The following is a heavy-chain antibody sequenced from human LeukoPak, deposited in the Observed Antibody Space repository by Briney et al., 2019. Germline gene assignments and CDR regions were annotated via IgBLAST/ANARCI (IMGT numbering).Heavy chain of an antibody. V-gene: IGHV4-30-2*01. CDR3: ATMTTVTQFDY. CDR1: GGSISSGGYS. Sequence: SETLSLTCAVSGGSISSGGYSWSWIRQPPGKGLEWTGYIYHSGSTYYNPSLKSRVTKSVDRSKNQFSLKLSSVTAADTAVYYCATMTTVTQFDYWGQGTLVTVSS. CDR2: IYHSGST. J-gene: IGHJ4*02. D-gene: IGHD4-17*01.